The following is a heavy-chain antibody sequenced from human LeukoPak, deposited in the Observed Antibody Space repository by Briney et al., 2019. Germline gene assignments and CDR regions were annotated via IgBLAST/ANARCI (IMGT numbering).Heavy chain of an antibody. V-gene: IGHV4-59*05. CDR3: ESAGTTGPYYFDY. D-gene: IGHD1-1*01. CDR2: IYYSGST. CDR1: GGSISSYY. J-gene: IGHJ4*02. Sequence: SETLSLTCTVSGGSISSYYWSWIRQPPGKGLEWIGSIYYSGSTYYNPSLKSRVTISVDTSKNQFSLKLSSVTAADTAVYYCESAGTTGPYYFDYWGQGTLVTVSS.